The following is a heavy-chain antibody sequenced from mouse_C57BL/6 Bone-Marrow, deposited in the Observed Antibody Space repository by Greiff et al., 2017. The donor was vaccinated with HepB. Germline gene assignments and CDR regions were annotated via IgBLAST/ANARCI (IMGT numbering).Heavy chain of an antibody. CDR1: GFTFSDYY. V-gene: IGHV5-12*01. D-gene: IGHD1-1*01. CDR2: ISNGGGST. CDR3: ARQTVVATRYFDV. J-gene: IGHJ1*03. Sequence: VESGGGLVQPGGSLKLSCAASGFTFSDYYMYWVRQTPEKRLEWVAYISNGGGSTYYPDTVKGRFTISRDNAKNTLYLQMSRLKSEDTAMYYCARQTVVATRYFDVWGTGTTVTVSS.